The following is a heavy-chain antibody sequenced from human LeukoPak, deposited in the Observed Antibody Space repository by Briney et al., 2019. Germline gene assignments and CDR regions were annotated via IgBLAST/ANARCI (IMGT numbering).Heavy chain of an antibody. CDR1: GFTFSSYA. V-gene: IGHV3-23*01. D-gene: IGHD4-17*01. CDR2: ISGSGGST. Sequence: GGSLRLSCAASGFTFSSYAMSWVRQAPGKGLEWVSAISGSGGSTYYADSVKGRFTISRDNSKNTLYLQMNSLRAEDTAVYYCAKGKYYGDLRLYFDYWGQGTLVTVSS. CDR3: AKGKYYGDLRLYFDY. J-gene: IGHJ4*02.